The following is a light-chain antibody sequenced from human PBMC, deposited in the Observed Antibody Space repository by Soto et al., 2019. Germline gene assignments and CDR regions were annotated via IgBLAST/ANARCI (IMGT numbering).Light chain of an antibody. Sequence: QCALTQPASVSGSPGQSITISCTGTSDDVGGYNYVYWYQQHPGKAPKLMIYEVTNRPSGVSNRFSASKSGNTASLTISGLQAEDGADYYCSSYTSSSTQVFGTGTKLTVL. CDR3: SSYTSSSTQV. CDR2: EVT. J-gene: IGLJ1*01. V-gene: IGLV2-14*01. CDR1: SDDVGGYNY.